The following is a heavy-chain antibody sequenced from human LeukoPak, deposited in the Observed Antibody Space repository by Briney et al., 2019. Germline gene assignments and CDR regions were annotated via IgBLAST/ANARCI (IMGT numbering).Heavy chain of an antibody. Sequence: GGSLRLSRAASGFTFSSYAMSWVRQAPGKGLEWVAVISYDGSNKYYADSVKGRFTISRDNSKNTLYLQMNSLRAEDTAVYYCAKGEYYYGSGSYYYWGQGTLVTVSS. CDR3: AKGEYYYGSGSYYY. J-gene: IGHJ4*02. V-gene: IGHV3-30*18. D-gene: IGHD3-10*01. CDR1: GFTFSSYA. CDR2: ISYDGSNK.